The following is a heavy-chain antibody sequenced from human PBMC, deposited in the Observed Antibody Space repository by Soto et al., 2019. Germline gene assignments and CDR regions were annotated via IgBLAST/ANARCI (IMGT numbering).Heavy chain of an antibody. CDR1: GGSISSGGYY. D-gene: IGHD1-26*01. V-gene: IGHV4-31*03. CDR3: ARELGVGATTRYFDY. Sequence: PSETLSLTCTVSGGSISSGGYYWSWIRQHPGKGLEWIGYIYYSGSTYYNPSLKSRVTISVDTSKNQFSLKLSSVTAADTAVYYCARELGVGATTRYFDYWGQGTLVTVSS. J-gene: IGHJ4*02. CDR2: IYYSGST.